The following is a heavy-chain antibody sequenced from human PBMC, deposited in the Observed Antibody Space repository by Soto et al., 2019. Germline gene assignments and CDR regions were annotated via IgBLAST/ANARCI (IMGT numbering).Heavy chain of an antibody. CDR1: GYTFTSYY. V-gene: IGHV1-46*01. D-gene: IGHD2-2*01. Sequence: EASVKVSCKASGYTFTSYYMHWVRQAPGQGLEWMGIINPSGGSTSYAQKFQGRVTMTRDTSTSTVYMELSSLRSEDTAVYYCARMGRYCSSTSCYWYYYYGMDVWGQGTTVTVSS. CDR3: ARMGRYCSSTSCYWYYYYGMDV. CDR2: INPSGGST. J-gene: IGHJ6*02.